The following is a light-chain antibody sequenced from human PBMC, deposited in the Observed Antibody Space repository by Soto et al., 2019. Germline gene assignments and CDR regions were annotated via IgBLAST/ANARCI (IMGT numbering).Light chain of an antibody. V-gene: IGKV1-5*01. CDR2: DAS. CDR3: QHYNSHSPV. CDR1: QSIGTW. Sequence: QMTQSPSILSASVGDRITITCRASQSIGTWLAWFQQIPGKAPRILIYDASTLESGVPSRFSGSGSDTEFTLTISSLHPDDFATYYRQHYNSHSPVFGRGTRVEV. J-gene: IGKJ1*01.